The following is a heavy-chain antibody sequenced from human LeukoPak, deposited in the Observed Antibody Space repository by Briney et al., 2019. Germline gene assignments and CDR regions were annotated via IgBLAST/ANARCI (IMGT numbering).Heavy chain of an antibody. J-gene: IGHJ4*02. CDR3: STGAF. Sequence: GGSLRLSCAASEFTFSDDWMNWVRQAPGKGLEWVGRIKSKTDGGTTDYAAPVKGRFTISRDDSKNLLYLQMKSLKTDDTGVYYCSTGAFWGQGTLVTVSS. V-gene: IGHV3-15*01. CDR2: IKSKTDGGTT. CDR1: EFTFSDDW.